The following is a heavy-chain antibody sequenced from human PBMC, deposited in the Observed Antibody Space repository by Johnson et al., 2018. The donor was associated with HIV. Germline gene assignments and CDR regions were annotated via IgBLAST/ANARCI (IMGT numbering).Heavy chain of an antibody. CDR2: IRSDGSNK. CDR3: ARDPSRSPGAFDI. Sequence: QVQLVESGGGVVQPGGSLRLSCAASGFTFRNYAMHWVRQAPGKGLEWVAFIRSDGSNKSYADSVKGRFTISRDNSKHTLYLQMNSLRAEDTAGYYCARDPSRSPGAFDIWGQGTMVTVSS. CDR1: GFTFRNYA. V-gene: IGHV3-30*02. J-gene: IGHJ3*02.